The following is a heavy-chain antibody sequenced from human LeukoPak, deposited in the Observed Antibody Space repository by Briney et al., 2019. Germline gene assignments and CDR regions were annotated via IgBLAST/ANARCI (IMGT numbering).Heavy chain of an antibody. D-gene: IGHD3-22*01. J-gene: IGHJ4*02. V-gene: IGHV3-33*01. CDR1: GFTFRSYG. Sequence: GGSLRLSCAASGFTFRSYGMHWVRQAPGKGLEWVAVIWYDGSNQYYADSMKGRFTISRDNSKNTLYLQMNSLRAEDTAVYYCARANYYDSRGYYVGDWGQGTLVTVSS. CDR2: IWYDGSNQ. CDR3: ARANYYDSRGYYVGD.